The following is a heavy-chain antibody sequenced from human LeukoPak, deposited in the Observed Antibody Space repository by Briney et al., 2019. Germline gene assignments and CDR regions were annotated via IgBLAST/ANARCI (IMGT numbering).Heavy chain of an antibody. CDR3: ARPTGLRFFDY. CDR1: GYSFTTYW. CDR2: IYPSDSDT. J-gene: IGHJ4*02. Sequence: GESLKISCKGSGYSFTTYWIAWVRQMPGKGLEWMGIIYPSDSDTRYSPSFQGQVTISADKSITTAYLHWSSLKASDTAMYYCARPTGLRFFDYWGQGTLVTVSS. D-gene: IGHD4-11*01. V-gene: IGHV5-51*01.